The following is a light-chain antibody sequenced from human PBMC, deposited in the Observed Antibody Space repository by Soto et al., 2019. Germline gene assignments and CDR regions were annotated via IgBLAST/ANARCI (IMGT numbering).Light chain of an antibody. CDR1: QSVSDN. CDR2: GAS. Sequence: EIVMTQSPDTLSVSPGERATLSCRASQSVSDNLAWHQQKPGQAPRLLIYGASTMATGIPDRFSGSGSGTDFTLTISSLQPEDSGVYYCQQYGSSPRTFGQGTKVDIK. CDR3: QQYGSSPRT. J-gene: IGKJ1*01. V-gene: IGKV3D-15*01.